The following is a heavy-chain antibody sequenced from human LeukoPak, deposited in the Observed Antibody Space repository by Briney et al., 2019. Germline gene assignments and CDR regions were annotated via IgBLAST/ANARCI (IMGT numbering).Heavy chain of an antibody. CDR1: GGSISSSSYY. D-gene: IGHD3-10*01. V-gene: IGHV4-39*07. J-gene: IGHJ4*02. CDR3: ARGRIGYGSGSYFFDY. CDR2: INHSGST. Sequence: PSETLSLTCTVSGGSISSSSYYWSWIRQPPGKGLEWIGEINHSGSTNYNPSLKSRVTISVDTSKNQFSLKLSSVTAADTAVYYCARGRIGYGSGSYFFDYWGQGTLVTVSS.